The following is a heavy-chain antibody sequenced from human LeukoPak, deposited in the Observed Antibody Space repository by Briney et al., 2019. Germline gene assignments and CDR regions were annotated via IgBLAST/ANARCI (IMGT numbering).Heavy chain of an antibody. CDR2: ICKTGRAT. Sequence: PGGSLRLSCAAAGFTFSTYAMAWVRQARGKGLEWVSSICKTGRATCYADSVKGRFTISRDISKDTLYLQMNSLRAEDTAVYYCAKPYSSGLDSSYSTFDYWGQGSLVTVSS. D-gene: IGHD3-10*01. CDR3: AKPYSSGLDSSYSTFDY. V-gene: IGHV3-23*01. CDR1: GFTFSTYA. J-gene: IGHJ4*02.